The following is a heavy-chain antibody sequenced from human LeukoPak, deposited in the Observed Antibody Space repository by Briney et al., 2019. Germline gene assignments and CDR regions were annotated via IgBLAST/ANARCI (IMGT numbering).Heavy chain of an antibody. J-gene: IGHJ6*03. V-gene: IGHV4-39*01. CDR3: ARASCGGDRYSGDYYYYYYMEV. D-gene: IGHD2-21*01. CDR2: IYYIGIT. Sequence: PSETLSLTCTVSGGSISSKNYYWGWIRQPPGKGLEWIGNIYYIGITYYHPSLKSRVSISVDTSKNQFSLKLSSVTAADTAVYYCARASCGGDRYSGDYYYYYYMEVWGKGTTVTVSS. CDR1: GGSISSKNYY.